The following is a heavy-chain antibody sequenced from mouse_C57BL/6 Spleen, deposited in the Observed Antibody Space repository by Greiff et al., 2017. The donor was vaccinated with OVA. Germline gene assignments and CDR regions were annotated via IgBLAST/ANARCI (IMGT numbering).Heavy chain of an antibody. V-gene: IGHV1-15*01. J-gene: IGHJ2*01. CDR2: IDPETGGT. CDR3: TRYYGSSYGD. D-gene: IGHD1-1*01. CDR1: GYTFTDYE. Sequence: VQLQQSGAELVRPGASVTLSCKASGYTFTDYEMHWVKQTPVHGLEWIGAIDPETGGTAYNQKFKGKAILTADKSSSTAYMELRSLTSEDSAVYYCTRYYGSSYGDWGQGTTLTVSS.